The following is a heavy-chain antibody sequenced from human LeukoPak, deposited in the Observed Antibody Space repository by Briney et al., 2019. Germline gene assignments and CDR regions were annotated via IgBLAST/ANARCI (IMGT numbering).Heavy chain of an antibody. CDR1: GGSFSGYY. Sequence: SETLSLTCAVYGGSFSGYYWSWIRQPPGKGLEWIGEINHSGSTNYNPSLKSRVTISVDTSKNQFSLKLSSVTAADTAVYYCARRITIFGVVMPHDYWGQGTLVTVSS. CDR2: INHSGST. D-gene: IGHD3-3*01. V-gene: IGHV4-34*01. CDR3: ARRITIFGVVMPHDY. J-gene: IGHJ4*02.